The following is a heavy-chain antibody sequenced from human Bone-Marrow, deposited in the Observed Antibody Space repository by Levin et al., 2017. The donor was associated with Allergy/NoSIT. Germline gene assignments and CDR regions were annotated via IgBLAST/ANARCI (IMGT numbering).Heavy chain of an antibody. D-gene: IGHD2-2*01. CDR3: ARDFSSMYHDDWYFDL. V-gene: IGHV4-4*02. CDR2: VYHSGST. CDR1: GGSIETNNW. J-gene: IGHJ2*01. Sequence: SETLSLTCAVSGGSIETNNWWSWVRQAPGKGLEWIGEVYHSGSTTYNPSLKSRVVISVDKSKNQFSLKLKSVTAADTAVYFCARDFSSMYHDDWYFDLWGRGTLVTVSS.